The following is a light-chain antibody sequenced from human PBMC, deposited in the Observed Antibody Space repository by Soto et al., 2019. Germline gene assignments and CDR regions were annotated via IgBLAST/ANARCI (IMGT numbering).Light chain of an antibody. Sequence: EIVLTQSPGTLSLSPGERATLSCRASQSVSSSYLAWYQQKPGQAPRLLIYGASSRATGIPGRFSGSGSGTDFTLTISSLEPEDFAVYYCEQRSSWPATFGPGNKVDIK. CDR1: QSVSSSY. J-gene: IGKJ3*01. CDR2: GAS. CDR3: EQRSSWPAT. V-gene: IGKV3D-20*02.